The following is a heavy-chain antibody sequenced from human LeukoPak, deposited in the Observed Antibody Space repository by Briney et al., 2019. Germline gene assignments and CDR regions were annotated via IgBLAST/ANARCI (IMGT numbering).Heavy chain of an antibody. CDR3: ARDRGSSAPGYYHGMDV. CDR1: GFTFSSYG. J-gene: IGHJ6*02. Sequence: PGGSLRLSCAASGFTFSSYGMHWVRQAPVKVLEWVAVIWYDGSNKYYADSVKGRFTTSRDNSKNTLYQQMNSLRAEDTAVYYCARDRGSSAPGYYHGMDVWGQGTTVTVSS. V-gene: IGHV3-33*01. D-gene: IGHD6-6*01. CDR2: IWYDGSNK.